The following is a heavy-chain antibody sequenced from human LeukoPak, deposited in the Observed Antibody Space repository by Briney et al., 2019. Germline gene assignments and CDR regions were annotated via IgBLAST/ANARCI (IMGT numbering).Heavy chain of an antibody. CDR3: ARDMVSTWPYFYTYYYMDV. Sequence: PSETLSLTCTVSGASITAHSWNWIRQPAGKALEWLGRIHGNGSTNYNPSLKSRVTMSLDTSKSQFSLKLPSVTAADTALYYCARDMVSTWPYFYTYYYMDVWGQGTTVAVSS. CDR2: IHGNGST. D-gene: IGHD3-22*01. V-gene: IGHV4-4*07. J-gene: IGHJ6*03. CDR1: GASITAHS.